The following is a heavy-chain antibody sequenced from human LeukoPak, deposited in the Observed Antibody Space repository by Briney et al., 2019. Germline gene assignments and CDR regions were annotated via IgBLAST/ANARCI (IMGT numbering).Heavy chain of an antibody. V-gene: IGHV1-69*04. Sequence: ASVKVSCKASGGTFSSYAISWVRQAPGQGLEWMGRIIPILGIANYAQKFQGRVTITADKSTSTAYMELSSLRSEDTAVYYCARGPDAYYYGSGSYVWGQGTLVTVS. CDR1: GGTFSSYA. CDR3: ARGPDAYYYGSGSYV. CDR2: IIPILGIA. J-gene: IGHJ4*02. D-gene: IGHD3-10*01.